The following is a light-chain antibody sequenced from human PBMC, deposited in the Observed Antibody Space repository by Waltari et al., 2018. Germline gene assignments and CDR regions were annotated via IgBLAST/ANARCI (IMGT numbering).Light chain of an antibody. Sequence: DIVMTQSPATLSVSTGERATLSCRASQSVSSNLAWYQQKPGQAPRLLLYGASTRATGIPARFSGSGSGTEFTLTISSLQSEDFAVYYCQQYNNWPPWTFGQGTKVEIK. CDR2: GAS. CDR3: QQYNNWPPWT. CDR1: QSVSSN. V-gene: IGKV3-15*01. J-gene: IGKJ1*01.